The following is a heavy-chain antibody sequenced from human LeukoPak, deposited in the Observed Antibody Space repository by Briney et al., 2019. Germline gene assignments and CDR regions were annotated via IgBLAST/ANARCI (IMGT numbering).Heavy chain of an antibody. CDR1: GFTFNTYW. J-gene: IGHJ4*02. CDR3: ARDNPGYGAYYN. D-gene: IGHD3-10*01. CDR2: IKDDGSAK. Sequence: GGSLRLSCAASGFTFNTYWMTWVRQAPGKGPEWGGNIKDDGSAKYYVESVKGRFTISRDNAKNSLYLQMNNLRVEDTAVYYCARDNPGYGAYYNWGQGTRVTVSS. V-gene: IGHV3-7*01.